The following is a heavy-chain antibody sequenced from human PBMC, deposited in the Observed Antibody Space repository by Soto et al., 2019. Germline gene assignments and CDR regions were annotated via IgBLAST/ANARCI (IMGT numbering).Heavy chain of an antibody. CDR2: IYWDDDK. D-gene: IGHD6-19*01. CDR3: AHIVVAGLGYYFDY. J-gene: IGHJ4*02. V-gene: IGHV2-5*02. Sequence: QITLKESGPTLVKPTQTLTLTCTFSGFSLSSTRMAVGWIRQPPGKALEWLALIYWDDDKRYSPFLKSRLTITKDTSKTQVVLTMSNMDPVDTARYYCAHIVVAGLGYYFDYWGQVTLVTVSS. CDR1: GFSLSSTRMA.